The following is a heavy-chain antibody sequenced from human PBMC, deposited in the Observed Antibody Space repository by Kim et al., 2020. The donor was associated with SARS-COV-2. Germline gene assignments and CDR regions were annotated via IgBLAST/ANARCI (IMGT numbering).Heavy chain of an antibody. CDR2: ISSNGGST. D-gene: IGHD1-26*01. CDR3: ARSGSYYLFDY. V-gene: IGHV3-64*01. J-gene: IGHJ4*02. CDR1: GFTFSSYS. Sequence: GGSLRLSCAASGFTFSSYSMYWVRQAPGKGLEYVSAISSNGGSTYYANSVKGRFTISRDNSKNTLYLQMGSLRAEDMAVYYCARSGSYYLFDYWGQGTL.